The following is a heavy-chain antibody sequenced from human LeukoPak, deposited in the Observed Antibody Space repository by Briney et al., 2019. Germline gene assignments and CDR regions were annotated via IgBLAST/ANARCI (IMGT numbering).Heavy chain of an antibody. CDR1: GGSFSGYY. CDR3: VRATFYYDNSGYRTFDS. D-gene: IGHD3-22*01. J-gene: IGHJ4*02. V-gene: IGHV4-34*01. Sequence: SETLSLTCAVYGGSFSGYYWSWIRQPPGKGLEWIGEINHSGSTNYNPSLKSRVTISVDTSKNQFSLKLSSVTAADTAVYYCVRATFYYDNSGYRTFDSWGQGTLVTVSS. CDR2: INHSGST.